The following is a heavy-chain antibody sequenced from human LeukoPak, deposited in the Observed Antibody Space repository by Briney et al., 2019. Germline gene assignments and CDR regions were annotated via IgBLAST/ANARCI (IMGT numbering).Heavy chain of an antibody. J-gene: IGHJ4*02. Sequence: PSETLSLTCTVSGGSISSFYWSWIQQPPGKGLEYIGYIYSSGSTNYNPSLKSRVTISLDTSKNQFSLKLNSVTATDTAVYFCARDPGNYFDYWGQGTLVTVSS. CDR3: ARDPGNYFDY. CDR1: GGSISSFY. D-gene: IGHD3-10*01. CDR2: IYSSGST. V-gene: IGHV4-59*01.